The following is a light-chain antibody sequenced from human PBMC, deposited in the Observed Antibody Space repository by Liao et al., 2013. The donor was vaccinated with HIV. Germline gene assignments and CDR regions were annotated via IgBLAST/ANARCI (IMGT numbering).Light chain of an antibody. V-gene: IGLV3-1*01. J-gene: IGLJ2*01. Sequence: SDDLTQPSSVSVSPGQTASITCSGDELGDKYASWYQQRPGQSPVLVIYQDVKRPSGIPERISGSNSGNIATLTISGAQAPDEADYYCQVWDSSTVVFGGGTKLSVL. CDR3: QVWDSSTVV. CDR2: QDV. CDR1: ELGDKY.